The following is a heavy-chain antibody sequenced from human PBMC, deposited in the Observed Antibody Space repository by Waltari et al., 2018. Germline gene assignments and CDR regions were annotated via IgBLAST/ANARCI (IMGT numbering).Heavy chain of an antibody. D-gene: IGHD7-27*01. V-gene: IGHV3-53*01. CDR2: IYSGGDT. CDR3: ATWTGGSLGAFDN. J-gene: IGHJ3*02. CDR1: GFTVSNNY. Sequence: EVQLVESGGGLIQPGGSLRLSCEVSGFTVSNNYLGWVRQAPGKGLEWVAGIYSGGDTYDADAVRGRFTISRDNSKNTLYLQMNSLRVEDTALYYCATWTGGSLGAFDNWGQGTMVTVSS.